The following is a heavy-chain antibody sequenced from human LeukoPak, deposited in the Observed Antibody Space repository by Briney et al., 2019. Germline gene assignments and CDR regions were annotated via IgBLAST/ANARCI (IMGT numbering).Heavy chain of an antibody. CDR3: ARSTTGTTLYFYGMDV. V-gene: IGHV3-30-3*01. CDR1: GFTFSIYA. D-gene: IGHD1-1*01. J-gene: IGHJ6*02. Sequence: GGSLRLSCAVSGFTFSIYAMHWVRQAPGKGLEWVAAMSYDGSNEYYANSVKGRFTISRDNSKNTLYVLMSSLRTEDTAVYFCARSTTGTTLYFYGMDVWGQGTTVTVSS. CDR2: MSYDGSNE.